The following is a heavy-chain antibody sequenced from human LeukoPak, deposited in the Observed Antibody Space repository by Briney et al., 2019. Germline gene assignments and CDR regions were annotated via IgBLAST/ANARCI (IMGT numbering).Heavy chain of an antibody. D-gene: IGHD3-10*01. CDR1: GYSFTSYW. J-gene: IGHJ6*03. Sequence: GESLKISCKRSGYSFTSYWIGWVRQMPGKGLEWMGIIYPGDSDTRYSPSFQGQVTISADKSMSTAYLQWSSLKASDTAMYYCARRSHTGGACHYYYYMDVWGKGTTVTVSS. CDR2: IYPGDSDT. CDR3: ARRSHTGGACHYYYYMDV. V-gene: IGHV5-51*01.